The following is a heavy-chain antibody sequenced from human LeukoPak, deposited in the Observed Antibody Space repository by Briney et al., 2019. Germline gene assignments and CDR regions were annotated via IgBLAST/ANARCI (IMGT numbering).Heavy chain of an antibody. D-gene: IGHD5-12*01. J-gene: IGHJ4*02. CDR3: ASSPIVATIGAFDY. CDR2: INHSGST. Sequence: SETLSLTCAVYGGSFSGYYWSWIRQPPGKGLEWIGEINHSGSTNYNPSLKSRVTISVDTSKNQFSLKLSSVTAADTAVYYCASSPIVATIGAFDYWGQGTLVTVSS. V-gene: IGHV4-34*01. CDR1: GGSFSGYY.